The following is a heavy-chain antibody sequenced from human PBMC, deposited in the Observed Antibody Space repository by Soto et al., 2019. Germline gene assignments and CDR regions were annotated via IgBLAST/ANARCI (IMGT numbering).Heavy chain of an antibody. Sequence: QLQLQESGPGLVKPSETLSLTCTVSGGSISSSSYYWGWIRQPPGKGLEWIGSIYYSGSTYYNPSLKSRVTISVDTSKNQFSLKLSSVTAADTAVYYCAREAVAGRGSDYWGQGTLVTVSS. CDR1: GGSISSSSYY. V-gene: IGHV4-39*02. CDR2: IYYSGST. D-gene: IGHD6-19*01. CDR3: AREAVAGRGSDY. J-gene: IGHJ4*02.